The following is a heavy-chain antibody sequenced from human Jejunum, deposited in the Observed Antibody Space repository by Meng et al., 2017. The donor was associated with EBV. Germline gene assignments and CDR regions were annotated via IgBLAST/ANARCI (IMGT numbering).Heavy chain of an antibody. J-gene: IGHJ4*02. CDR2: INTRTGNP. Sequence: QVRLVESGSEVKKQGASVTVSCKASGYTFSRYAMNWVRQAPGQGLEWMGWINTRTGNPAYAQGFTGRFVFSLDTSVSTAYLQISSLKAEDTAVYYCASDISTATFGYWGQGTLVTVSS. D-gene: IGHD2-21*02. V-gene: IGHV7-4-1*02. CDR1: GYTFSRYA. CDR3: ASDISTATFGY.